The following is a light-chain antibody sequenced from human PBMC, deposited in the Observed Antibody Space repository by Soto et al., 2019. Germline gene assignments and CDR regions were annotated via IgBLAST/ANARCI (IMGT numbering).Light chain of an antibody. V-gene: IGLV4-69*01. CDR1: RGHSSYA. Sequence: QSVLTQSPSASASPGASVKLTCTLSRGHSSYAIAWYQQQAEKGPRYLMKLNSDGSYSKGDGIPDRFSGSSSGAERYLTISSLQSEDEADYYCQTWGTGIRIFGGGTQLTVL. CDR3: QTWGTGIRI. J-gene: IGLJ2*01. CDR2: LNSDGSY.